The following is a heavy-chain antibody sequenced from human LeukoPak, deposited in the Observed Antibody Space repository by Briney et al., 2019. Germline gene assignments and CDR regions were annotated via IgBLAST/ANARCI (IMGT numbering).Heavy chain of an antibody. D-gene: IGHD4-11*01. Sequence: GGSLRLSCAASGFTFSSYSMYWVRQAPGKGLEWVSSISSSSSYIYYADSVKGRFTISRDSAKNSLYLQMNSLRAEDTAVYYCARDPVYSDYSAFDIWGQGTMVTVSS. CDR1: GFTFSSYS. J-gene: IGHJ3*02. CDR3: ARDPVYSDYSAFDI. CDR2: ISSSSSYI. V-gene: IGHV3-21*04.